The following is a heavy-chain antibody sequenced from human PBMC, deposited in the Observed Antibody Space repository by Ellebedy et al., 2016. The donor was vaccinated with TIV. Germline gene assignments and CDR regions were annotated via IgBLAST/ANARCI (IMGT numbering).Heavy chain of an antibody. V-gene: IGHV4-34*01. CDR2: INHSGST. J-gene: IGHJ1*01. CDR3: ARGLSFQH. Sequence: GSLRLXXAVYGGSFSGYYWSWIRQPSGKGLEWIGEINHSGSTNYNPSLKSRVTISVDTSKNQFSLKLSSVTAADTAVYYCARGLSFQHWGQGTLVTVSS. CDR1: GGSFSGYY.